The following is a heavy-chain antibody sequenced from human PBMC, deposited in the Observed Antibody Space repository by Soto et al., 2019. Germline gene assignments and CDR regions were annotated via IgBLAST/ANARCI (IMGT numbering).Heavy chain of an antibody. CDR2: ISGSGSGT. D-gene: IGHD2-15*01. V-gene: IGHV3-23*01. CDR3: AKDIGDIVVIPPSISAYYALHV. J-gene: IGHJ6*02. Sequence: EVQLLESGGGLVQPGGSLRLSCGASGFTFNSYAVSWVRQAPGKGLQWVSTISGSGSGTYYADSVKGRFIISRDNSKNTLYLQMNSLRAEATAVYFCAKDIGDIVVIPPSISAYYALHVWGQGTTVTVSS. CDR1: GFTFNSYA.